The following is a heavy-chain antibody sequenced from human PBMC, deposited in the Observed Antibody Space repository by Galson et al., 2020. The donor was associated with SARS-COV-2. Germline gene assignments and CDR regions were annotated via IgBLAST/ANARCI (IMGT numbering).Heavy chain of an antibody. Sequence: GGSLRLSCAASGFTFSSYSMHWVRQAPGKGLEWVAVISYDGSNKYYADSVKGRFTISRDNSKNTLYLKMNSLRAEDTAVYYCARDYYDSSGYSYGMDVWGQWTTVTVSS. V-gene: IGHV3-30*04. CDR3: ARDYYDSSGYSYGMDV. CDR1: GFTFSSYS. CDR2: ISYDGSNK. D-gene: IGHD3-22*01. J-gene: IGHJ6*02.